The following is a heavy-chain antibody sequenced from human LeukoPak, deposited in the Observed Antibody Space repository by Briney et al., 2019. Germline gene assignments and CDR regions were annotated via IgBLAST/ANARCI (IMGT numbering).Heavy chain of an antibody. CDR2: VSTSGGST. CDR1: GFTFSTYA. V-gene: IGHV3-23*01. Sequence: GGSLRLSCVASGFTFSTYAMSWVRQAPGRGLDWVSTVSTSGGSTYYADSVKGRFTISRDNSKNTQYLQMNSLRAEDTAIYYCLGYCSGGRCYSGGHWGQGTLVTVSS. J-gene: IGHJ4*02. CDR3: LGYCSGGRCYSGGH. D-gene: IGHD2-15*01.